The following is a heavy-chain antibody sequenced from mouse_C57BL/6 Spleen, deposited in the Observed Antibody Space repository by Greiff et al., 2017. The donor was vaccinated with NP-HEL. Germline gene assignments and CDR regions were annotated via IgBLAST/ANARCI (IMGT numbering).Heavy chain of an antibody. V-gene: IGHV1-72*01. J-gene: IGHJ2*01. Sequence: QVQLQQPGAELVKPGASVKLSCKASGYTFTSYWMHWVKQRPGRGLEWIGRIDPKSGGTKYNEKFKSKATLTVDKPSSTAYMQLSSLTSEDSAVYYCARRGDYLYDFDDWGQGTTLTVSS. CDR1: GYTFTSYW. CDR2: IDPKSGGT. D-gene: IGHD2-4*01. CDR3: ARRGDYLYDFDD.